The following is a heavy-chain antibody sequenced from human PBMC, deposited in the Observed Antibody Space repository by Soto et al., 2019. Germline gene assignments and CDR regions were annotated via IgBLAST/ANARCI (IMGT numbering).Heavy chain of an antibody. CDR2: ISYDGNNK. CDR3: ARGPSYSDSYFDY. Sequence: PGGSLRLSCAASGFTFSSYGMHWVRQAPGKGLEWVAVISYDGNNKYYADSVEGRFTISRDNSKNTVYLQMNSLRLEDTAVYYCARGPSYSDSYFDYWGQGTLVTVSS. J-gene: IGHJ4*02. CDR1: GFTFSSYG. V-gene: IGHV3-30*03. D-gene: IGHD4-17*01.